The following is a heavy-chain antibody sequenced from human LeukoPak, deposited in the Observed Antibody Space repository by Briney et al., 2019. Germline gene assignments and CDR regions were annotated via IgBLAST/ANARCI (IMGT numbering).Heavy chain of an antibody. J-gene: IGHJ4*02. CDR1: GDSVSSNSAA. Sequence: SQTLSLTCAISGDSVSSNSAAWNWIRQSPSRGLEWLGRTYYRSKWYNDYAVSVKSRITINPDTSKNQFSLQLNSVTPEDTAVYYCAGSPNCSSTSCYGGAYDYWGQGTLVTVSS. CDR3: AGSPNCSSTSCYGGAYDY. V-gene: IGHV6-1*01. CDR2: TYYRSKWYN. D-gene: IGHD2-2*01.